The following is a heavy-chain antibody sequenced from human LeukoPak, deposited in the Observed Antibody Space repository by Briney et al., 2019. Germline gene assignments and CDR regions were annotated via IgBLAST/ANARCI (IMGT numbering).Heavy chain of an antibody. CDR1: GGTFSSYA. CDR2: IIPIFGTA. J-gene: IGHJ6*03. V-gene: IGHV1-69*13. D-gene: IGHD4-17*01. CDR3: ARSYGDQTYYYYYYMDV. Sequence: ASVKVSCKASGGTFSSYAISWVRQAPGQGLEWMGGIIPIFGTADYAQKFQGRVTITADESTSTAYMELSSLRSEDTAVYYCARSYGDQTYYYYYYMDVWGKGTTVTVSS.